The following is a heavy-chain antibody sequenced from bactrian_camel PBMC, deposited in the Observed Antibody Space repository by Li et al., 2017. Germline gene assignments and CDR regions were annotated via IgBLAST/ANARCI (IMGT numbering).Heavy chain of an antibody. CDR1: GVTFNDYA. J-gene: IGHJ4*01. V-gene: IGHV3-1*01. Sequence: VQLVESGGGLVQPGASLRLGCIASGVTFNDYAMAWFRQAPGKGLEWVSAISWSGNSVKYSDSVKGRFPISRDNAKNTMYLQMNSLKSEDTALYYCATGYGSSSLSTPRGQGTQVTVS. CDR3: ATGYGSSSLSTP. CDR2: ISWSGNSV. D-gene: IGHD6*01.